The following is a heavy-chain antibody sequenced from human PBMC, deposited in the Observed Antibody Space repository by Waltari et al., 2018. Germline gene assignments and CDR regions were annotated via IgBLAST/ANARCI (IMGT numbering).Heavy chain of an antibody. CDR2: LSGDTKYI. D-gene: IGHD3-16*01. CDR3: ARDRRGYFDY. J-gene: IGHJ4*02. V-gene: IGHV3-21*01. CDR1: GFTFSAYS. Sequence: EVQLVESGGGLVKPGGSLRLSCEASGFTFSAYSMNWFRQAPGKGLEWVSSLSGDTKYIYYADSVNGRFTISSDDAKDSLYLKMNSLRVEDTAVYYCARDRRGYFDYWGQGTLVTVSS.